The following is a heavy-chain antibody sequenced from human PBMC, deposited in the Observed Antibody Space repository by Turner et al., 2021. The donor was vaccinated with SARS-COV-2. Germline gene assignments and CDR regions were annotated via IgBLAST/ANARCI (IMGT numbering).Heavy chain of an antibody. CDR1: GGSISSYY. CDR2: IYYSGST. D-gene: IGHD3-9*01. V-gene: IGHV4-59*01. J-gene: IGHJ6*02. CDR3: ARDLNYYGMDV. Sequence: QVQLQESGPGLVKPSETLSLPCTVSGGSISSYYWSWIRQPPGKGLEWIGYIYYSGSTNYNPSLKSRVTISVDTSKNQFSLKLSSVTAADTAVYYCARDLNYYGMDVWGQGTTVTVSS.